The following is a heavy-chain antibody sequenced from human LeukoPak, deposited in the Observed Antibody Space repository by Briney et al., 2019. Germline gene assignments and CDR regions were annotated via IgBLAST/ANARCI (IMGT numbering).Heavy chain of an antibody. CDR2: ISSSGSTI. CDR1: GFTFSDYY. J-gene: IGHJ6*03. V-gene: IGHV3-11*01. Sequence: GGSLRLSCAASGFTFSDYYMSWIRQAPGKGLEWVSYISSSGSTIYYADSVKGRFTISRDNAKNSLYPQMNSLRAEDTAVYYCARYDSSGYYYSYYYYMDVWGKGTTVTVSS. CDR3: ARYDSSGYYYSYYYYMDV. D-gene: IGHD3-22*01.